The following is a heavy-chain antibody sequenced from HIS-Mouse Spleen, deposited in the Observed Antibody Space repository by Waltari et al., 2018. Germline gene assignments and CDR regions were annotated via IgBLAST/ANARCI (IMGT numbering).Heavy chain of an antibody. Sequence: QVQLQESGPGLVKPSQTLSLTCTVPGGSISRGGSYWIWTRPHPGKGLEWRGYIYYSGSTYYNPSLKSRVTISVDTSKNQFSLKLSSVTAADTAVYYCAREKGYYGSGSYYYYYYGMDVWGQGTTVTVSS. CDR2: IYYSGST. CDR3: AREKGYYGSGSYYYYYYGMDV. D-gene: IGHD3-10*01. J-gene: IGHJ6*02. V-gene: IGHV4-31*03. CDR1: GGSISRGGSY.